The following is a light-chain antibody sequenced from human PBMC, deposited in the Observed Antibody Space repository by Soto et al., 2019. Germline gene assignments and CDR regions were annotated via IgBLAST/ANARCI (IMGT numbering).Light chain of an antibody. CDR3: QQFDSYSWT. CDR1: QSISNC. CDR2: AVS. Sequence: IQLTQSPSSLSSSLGERVTITCRASQSISNCLAWYQQEPGKAPKLLIYAVSSLESGVPSRFSGSGSGTEFILTISSLQTDDFATYYCQQFDSYSWTFGEGTKVDIK. J-gene: IGKJ1*01. V-gene: IGKV1-5*01.